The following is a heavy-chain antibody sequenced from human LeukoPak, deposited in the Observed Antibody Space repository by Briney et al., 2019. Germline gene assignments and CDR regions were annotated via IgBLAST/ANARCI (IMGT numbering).Heavy chain of an antibody. Sequence: ASVKVSCKASGYTFTSYDINWVRQATGQGLEWMGWMNPNSGNTGYAQKFQGRVTMTRNTSISTAYMELSSLRSEDTAVYYCVRDPSGSGFAFDSWGQGALVTASS. CDR1: GYTFTSYD. V-gene: IGHV1-8*01. CDR2: MNPNSGNT. CDR3: VRDPSGSGFAFDS. D-gene: IGHD1-1*01. J-gene: IGHJ4*02.